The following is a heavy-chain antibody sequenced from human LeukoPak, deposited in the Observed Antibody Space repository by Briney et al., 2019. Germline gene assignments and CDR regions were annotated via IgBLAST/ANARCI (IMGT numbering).Heavy chain of an antibody. CDR3: ARETDYSLFDY. D-gene: IGHD3-10*01. V-gene: IGHV3-30*04. CDR1: GFTFSSYA. CDR2: ISYDGSNK. J-gene: IGHJ4*02. Sequence: GGSLRLSCAASGFTFSSYAMHWVRQAPGKGLEWVALISYDGSNKYYADSVKGRFTISRDNSKNSLYLQMNSLRAEDTAVYYCARETDYSLFDYWGQGTLVTVSS.